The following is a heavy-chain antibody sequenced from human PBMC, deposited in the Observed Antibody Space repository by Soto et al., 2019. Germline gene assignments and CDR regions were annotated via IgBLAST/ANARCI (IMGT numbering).Heavy chain of an antibody. V-gene: IGHV3-13*01. D-gene: IGHD2-15*01. CDR1: GFTFSSYD. Sequence: GGSLRLSCAASGFTFSSYDMHWVRQATGKGLEWVSAIGTAGDTYYPGSVKGRFTISRENAKNSLYLQMNSLRAGDTAVYYCARAVDCSGGSCFDYWGQGTLVTVS. CDR3: ARAVDCSGGSCFDY. J-gene: IGHJ4*02. CDR2: IGTAGDT.